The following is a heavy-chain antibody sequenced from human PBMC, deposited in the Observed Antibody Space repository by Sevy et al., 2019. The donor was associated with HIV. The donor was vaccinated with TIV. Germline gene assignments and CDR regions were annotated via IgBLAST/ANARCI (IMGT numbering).Heavy chain of an antibody. J-gene: IGHJ3*02. CDR1: GYTFTSYD. CDR3: ARGQGYYDSSGYYPRRQRAFDI. Sequence: ASVKVSCKASGYTFTSYDINWVRQATGQGLEWMGWMNPNSGNTGYAQKFQGRVTITRNTSISTAYMELSSLRSEDTAVYYCARGQGYYDSSGYYPRRQRAFDIWGQGTMVTVSS. CDR2: MNPNSGNT. D-gene: IGHD3-22*01. V-gene: IGHV1-8*03.